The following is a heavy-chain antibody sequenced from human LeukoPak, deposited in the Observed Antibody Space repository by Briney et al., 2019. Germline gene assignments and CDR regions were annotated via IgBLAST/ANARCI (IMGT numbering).Heavy chain of an antibody. D-gene: IGHD5-24*01. CDR1: GFTFSNYD. V-gene: IGHV3-21*01. CDR2: ISSSSSYI. Sequence: GGSLRLSCAASGFTFSNYDMHWVRQAPGKGLEWVSAISSSSSYIYYADSIKGRFTISKDNAENSLYLQMNSLRAVDTAVYFCARGEEKATITALDSWGQGTLVTVSS. CDR3: ARGEEKATITALDS. J-gene: IGHJ4*02.